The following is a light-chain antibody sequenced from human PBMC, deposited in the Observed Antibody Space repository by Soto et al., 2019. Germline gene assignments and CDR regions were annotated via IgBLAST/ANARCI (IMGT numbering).Light chain of an antibody. CDR2: AAS. V-gene: IGKV3-15*01. Sequence: EIVMTQSPATLSVSPGAGVTLSCRASQSISNKLAWYQQKPGQAPRLLIYAASTRATGVPARFSGSGSGTEFTLSISSLKSEDFAVYHCQHYTDWRWTFGQGTKVEIK. J-gene: IGKJ1*01. CDR3: QHYTDWRWT. CDR1: QSISNK.